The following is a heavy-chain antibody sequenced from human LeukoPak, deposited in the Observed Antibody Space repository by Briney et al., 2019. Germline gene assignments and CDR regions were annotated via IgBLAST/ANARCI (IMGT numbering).Heavy chain of an antibody. Sequence: GGSLRLSCAASGFTFSSYGMHWVRQAPGKGLEWVAVISYGGSNKYYADSVKGRFTISRDNSKNTLYLQMNSLRAEDTAVYYCAKDFPYSSSWSDAFDIWGQGTLVTVSS. CDR3: AKDFPYSSSWSDAFDI. CDR1: GFTFSSYG. D-gene: IGHD6-13*01. V-gene: IGHV3-30*18. CDR2: ISYGGSNK. J-gene: IGHJ3*02.